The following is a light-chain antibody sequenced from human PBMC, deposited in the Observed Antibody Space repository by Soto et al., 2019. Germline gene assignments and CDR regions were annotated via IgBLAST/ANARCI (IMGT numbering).Light chain of an antibody. CDR1: QSINNY. V-gene: IGKV1-39*01. CDR2: AAS. J-gene: IGKJ5*01. CDR3: QQTYSSPSIT. Sequence: DIQMTQSPSSLSASVGDRVTITCRASQSINNYLNWYQQKPGKAPKLLIYAASSLQTGVPSRFSGRGSATDFTLTISSLQPEDFATYYCQQTYSSPSITFGQGTRLDIK.